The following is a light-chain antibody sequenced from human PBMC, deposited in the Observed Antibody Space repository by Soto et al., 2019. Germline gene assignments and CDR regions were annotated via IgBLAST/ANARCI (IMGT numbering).Light chain of an antibody. J-gene: IGLJ3*02. Sequence: QSALTQPASVSGSPGQSITITCAGTSNDVGGYSYVSWYQQYPGKAPKLIIYEVDNRPSGVSHRFSGSKSGNTASLTISGLEAEDEGDYYCSSYTINITRVFGGGTKVTV. V-gene: IGLV2-14*01. CDR3: SSYTINITRV. CDR2: EVD. CDR1: SNDVGGYSY.